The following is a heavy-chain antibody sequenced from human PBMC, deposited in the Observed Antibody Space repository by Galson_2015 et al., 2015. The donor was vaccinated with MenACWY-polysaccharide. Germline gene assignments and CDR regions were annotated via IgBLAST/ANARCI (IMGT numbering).Heavy chain of an antibody. Sequence: WAISGDSVSSDTAAWNGIKQCPSRGLEGLGRACYRSNWSSDYALSVRGRITINADTSKNQFSLQLNSVTPEDAAVYYCVRGGDGASHLFDPWGQGTLVTVSS. D-gene: IGHD4/OR15-4a*01. CDR3: VRGGDGASHLFDP. CDR1: GDSVSSDTAA. V-gene: IGHV6-1*01. J-gene: IGHJ5*02. CDR2: ACYRSNWSS.